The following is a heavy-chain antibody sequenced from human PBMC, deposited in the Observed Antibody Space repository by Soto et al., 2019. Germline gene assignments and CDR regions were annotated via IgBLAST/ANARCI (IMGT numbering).Heavy chain of an antibody. J-gene: IGHJ6*02. Sequence: ASVKLSCKVSGYTLTELAMHWVRQAPGKGLEWMGGFDPEDSETIYAQKFQGRVTMTEDTFTDTAYMELSSLRSEDTAVYYCATVRVITTYWIFYYGMDVWGQGTTVTVSS. D-gene: IGHD3-22*01. V-gene: IGHV1-24*01. CDR3: ATVRVITTYWIFYYGMDV. CDR2: FDPEDSET. CDR1: GYTLTELA.